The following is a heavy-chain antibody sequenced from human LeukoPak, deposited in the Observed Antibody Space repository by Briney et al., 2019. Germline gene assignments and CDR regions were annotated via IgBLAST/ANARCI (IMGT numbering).Heavy chain of an antibody. CDR2: ISGSGGST. Sequence: GGSLRLSCAASGFTLSSYAMSWVRQAPGKGLEWVSAISGSGGSTYYADSVKGRFTISRDNSKNTLYLQMNSLRAEDTAVYYCAKGSLAYCGGDCYGRYFDYWGQGTLVTVSS. CDR3: AKGSLAYCGGDCYGRYFDY. J-gene: IGHJ4*02. V-gene: IGHV3-23*01. D-gene: IGHD2-21*02. CDR1: GFTLSSYA.